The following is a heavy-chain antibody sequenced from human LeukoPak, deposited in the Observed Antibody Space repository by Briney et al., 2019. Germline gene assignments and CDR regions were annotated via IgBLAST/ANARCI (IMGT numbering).Heavy chain of an antibody. V-gene: IGHV4-30-2*01. Sequence: SETLSLTCAVSGGSISSGGYSWSWIRQPPGKGLEWIGYIYHSGSTYYNPSLKSRVTISVDTSKNQFSLKLSSVTAAGTAVYYCARGGRWFGELPLDPWGQGTLVTVSS. CDR3: ARGGRWFGELPLDP. CDR2: IYHSGST. D-gene: IGHD3-10*01. CDR1: GGSISSGGYS. J-gene: IGHJ5*02.